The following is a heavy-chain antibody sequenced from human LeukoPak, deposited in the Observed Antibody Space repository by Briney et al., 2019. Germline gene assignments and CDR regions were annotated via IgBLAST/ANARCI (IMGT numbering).Heavy chain of an antibody. CDR3: ARFWCSSTSCYPLGYMDV. D-gene: IGHD2-2*01. CDR2: FYYSGST. Sequence: PSETLSLTCTVSGGSINIYYWSWIRQPPGKGLEWIGYFYYSGSTNYNPSLKSRVTISVDTSKNQFSLKLSSVTAADTAVYYCARFWCSSTSCYPLGYMDVWGKGTTVTVSS. V-gene: IGHV4-59*01. J-gene: IGHJ6*03. CDR1: GGSINIYY.